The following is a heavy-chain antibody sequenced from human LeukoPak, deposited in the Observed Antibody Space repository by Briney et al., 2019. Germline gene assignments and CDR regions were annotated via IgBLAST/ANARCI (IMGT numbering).Heavy chain of an antibody. CDR1: GGTFSSYA. CDR3: ASSTGTTPNFDY. J-gene: IGHJ4*02. CDR2: VIPILGIA. V-gene: IGHV1-69*04. Sequence: SVKVSCKASGGTFSSYAISWVRQAPGQGLEWMGRVIPILGIANYAQKFQGRVTITADKSTSTAYMELSSLRSEDTAVHYCASSTGTTPNFDYWGQGTLVTVSS. D-gene: IGHD1-1*01.